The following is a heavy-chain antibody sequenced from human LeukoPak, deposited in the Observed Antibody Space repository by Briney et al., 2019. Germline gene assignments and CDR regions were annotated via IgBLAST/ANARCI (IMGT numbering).Heavy chain of an antibody. J-gene: IGHJ4*02. D-gene: IGHD3-22*01. Sequence: SQTLSLTCTVSGGSISSNDHYWSWIRRPPGKGLEWIGYIYFSGTTYYNPSLKSRVTISVDTSKNQFSLKLTSVTAADTAVYYCARAHLYYDTSGWVSYCFDSWGQGTLVTVSS. V-gene: IGHV4-30-4*01. CDR3: ARAHLYYDTSGWVSYCFDS. CDR2: IYFSGTT. CDR1: GGSISSNDHY.